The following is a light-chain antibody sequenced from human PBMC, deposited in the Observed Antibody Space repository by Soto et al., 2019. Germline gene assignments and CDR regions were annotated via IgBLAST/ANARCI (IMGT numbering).Light chain of an antibody. V-gene: IGLV1-40*01. CDR3: LSYDSSLNAV. CDR2: GNN. J-gene: IGLJ3*02. CDR1: SSNIGAGYD. Sequence: QPVLTQPPSVSGAPGQRVTISCTGSSSNIGAGYDVHWYQQLPGTAPKLLIHGNNNRPSGVPDRFSGSKSGTSASLAITGLQAEDEADYYCLSYDSSLNAVFGGGTKVTVL.